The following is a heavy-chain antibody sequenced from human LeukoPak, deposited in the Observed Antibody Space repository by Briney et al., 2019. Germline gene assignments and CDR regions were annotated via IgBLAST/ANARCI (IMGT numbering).Heavy chain of an antibody. V-gene: IGHV4-59*08. J-gene: IGHJ3*01. Sequence: SETLSLTYNVAGVSISSSYWSWIRQPPGKGLEWIGCISRSGNTNFNPSLKSRFSFSRDTSKNQISLKLNSVTAADAALYYCARGYFDSHDSSNAFDVWGQGTMVTVSS. CDR2: ISRSGNT. CDR3: ARGYFDSHDSSNAFDV. D-gene: IGHD3-9*01. CDR1: GVSISSSY.